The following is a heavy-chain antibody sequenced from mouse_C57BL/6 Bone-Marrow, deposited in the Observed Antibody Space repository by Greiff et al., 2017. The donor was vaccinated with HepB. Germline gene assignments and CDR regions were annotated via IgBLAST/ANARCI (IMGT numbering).Heavy chain of an antibody. J-gene: IGHJ3*01. CDR2: ISDGGSYT. D-gene: IGHD1-1*01. Sequence: EVKLVESGGGLVKPGGSLKLSCAASGFTFSSYAMSWVRQTPEKRLEWVATISDGGSYTYYPDNVKGRFTISRDNAKHNLYLQMSHLKSEDTAMYYCARDYYGSSPAWFAYWGQGTLVTVSA. V-gene: IGHV5-4*01. CDR1: GFTFSSYA. CDR3: ARDYYGSSPAWFAY.